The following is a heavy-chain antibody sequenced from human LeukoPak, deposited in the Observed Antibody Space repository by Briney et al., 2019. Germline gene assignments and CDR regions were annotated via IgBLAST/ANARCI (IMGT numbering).Heavy chain of an antibody. V-gene: IGHV3-7*01. D-gene: IGHD1-20*01. CDR3: ARNRYNWKGVDSYYYYMDV. J-gene: IGHJ6*03. CDR1: GFTFSNYW. CDR2: IKHDGSEK. Sequence: GGSLRLSCAASGFTFSNYWMSWVRQAPGKGLEWVANIKHDGSEKYYVDSVKGRFTSSRDNAKNSLYLQLNSLRAEDTALYYCARNRYNWKGVDSYYYYMDVWGKGTTVTVSS.